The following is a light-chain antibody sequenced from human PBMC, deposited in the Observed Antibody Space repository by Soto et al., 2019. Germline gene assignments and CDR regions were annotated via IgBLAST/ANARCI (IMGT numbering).Light chain of an antibody. V-gene: IGLV2-14*01. Sequence: QSVLTQSASVSGSPGQSITISCTGTSSDVGVYNYVSWYQHHPGKAPKLIIYELSFRPSGVSNRFSGSKSGNTASLTISGLQAEDEADYYCSSYSSSSTWVFGGGTQLTVL. J-gene: IGLJ3*02. CDR2: ELS. CDR3: SSYSSSSTWV. CDR1: SSDVGVYNY.